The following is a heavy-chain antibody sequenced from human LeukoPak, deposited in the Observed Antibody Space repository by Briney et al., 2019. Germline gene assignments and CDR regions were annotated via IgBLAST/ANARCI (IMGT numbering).Heavy chain of an antibody. CDR1: GASIRSGDYY. D-gene: IGHD2-15*01. CDR2: IYDSGST. Sequence: SQTLSLTCTVSGASIRSGDYYWSWIRQPPGKGLELIGYIYDSGSTYYNPSLKSRITISVDTSENRFSLKLSSVTATDTAVYYCARDCSGGSCYGAFDIWGQGTMVTVSS. J-gene: IGHJ3*02. CDR3: ARDCSGGSCYGAFDI. V-gene: IGHV4-30-4*01.